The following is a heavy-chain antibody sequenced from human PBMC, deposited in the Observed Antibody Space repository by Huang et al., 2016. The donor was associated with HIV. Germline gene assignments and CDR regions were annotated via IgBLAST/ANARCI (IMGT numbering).Heavy chain of an antibody. CDR3: ASGVDYYDSSGGGFFDY. CDR2: ICPGDSET. V-gene: IGHV5-51*03. D-gene: IGHD3-22*01. CDR1: GYSFTTYW. Sequence: EVQLVQSGAEVKKPGESLKMSCKGYGYSFTTYWIGWVRQMPGKGLEWMGIICPGDSETRYSPSCQGQVTISADKSISTAYLQWSSLKASDTAMYYCASGVDYYDSSGGGFFDYWGQGTLVTVSS. J-gene: IGHJ4*02.